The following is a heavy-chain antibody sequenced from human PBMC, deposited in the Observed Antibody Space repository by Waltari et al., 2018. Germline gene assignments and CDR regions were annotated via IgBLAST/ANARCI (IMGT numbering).Heavy chain of an antibody. V-gene: IGHV3-53*01. CDR3: ARGAPRD. CDR1: GFTVSNNY. CDR2: IYSGGTT. Sequence: EVQLVESGGGLMQPGGSLRLSCAASGFTVSNNYMSWVRQAPGKGLGWVAVIYSGGTTQYADSVKGRFTISRDNSKNTRYLQMNSLRAEDTAVYYCARGAPRDWGQGTLVTVSS. J-gene: IGHJ4*02.